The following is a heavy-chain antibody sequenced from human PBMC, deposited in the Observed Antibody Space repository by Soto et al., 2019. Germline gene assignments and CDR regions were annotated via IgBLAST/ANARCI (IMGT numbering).Heavy chain of an antibody. Sequence: HPGGSLRLSCAASGFTFSSYAMSWVRQAPGKGLEWVSAISGSGGSTYYADSVKGRFTISRDNSKNTLYLQMNSLRAEDTAVYYCAKYYVLMVYAIYLRVDDYYYMDVWGKGTTVTVSS. CDR2: ISGSGGST. J-gene: IGHJ6*03. V-gene: IGHV3-23*01. CDR1: GFTFSSYA. D-gene: IGHD2-8*01. CDR3: AKYYVLMVYAIYLRVDDYYYMDV.